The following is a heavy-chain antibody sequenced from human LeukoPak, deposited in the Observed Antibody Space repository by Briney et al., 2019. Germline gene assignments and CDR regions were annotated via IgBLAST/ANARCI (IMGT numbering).Heavy chain of an antibody. CDR2: MNPDSGDT. D-gene: IGHD3-22*01. V-gene: IGHV1-8*01. J-gene: IGHJ4*02. Sequence: GASVKVSCKASGYTFSSYEINWVRQATGQGLEWMGWMNPDSGDTAYAQKFQGRITMTRSISISTAYMELSSLRSDDTAVYYCGRGLGTYDSSDLTWPMISFWGQGTLVTVSS. CDR3: GRGLGTYDSSDLTWPMISF. CDR1: GYTFSSYE.